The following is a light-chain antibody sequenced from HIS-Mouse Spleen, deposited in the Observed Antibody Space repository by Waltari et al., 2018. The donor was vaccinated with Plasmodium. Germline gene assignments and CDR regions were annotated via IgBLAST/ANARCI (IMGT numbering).Light chain of an antibody. Sequence: QSALTQPRSVSGSSGQSVTISCTGTSTSVGRYNYVSWYQQHPGKAPKLMIYDFSTRPSGVPDRFPGSKSGNTASLTISGLQAEDEADYYCCSYAGSYTLVFGGGTKLTVL. V-gene: IGLV2-11*01. J-gene: IGLJ2*01. CDR2: DFS. CDR1: STSVGRYNY. CDR3: CSYAGSYTLV.